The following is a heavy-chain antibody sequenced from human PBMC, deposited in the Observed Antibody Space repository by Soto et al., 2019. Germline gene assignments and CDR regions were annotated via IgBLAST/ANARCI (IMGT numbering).Heavy chain of an antibody. CDR2: INHSGST. CDR3: ARGPLRRRYGDV. D-gene: IGHD1-20*01. Sequence: SETLSLTCAVYGGSFSGYYWSWIRQPPGKGLEWIGEINHSGSTNYNPSHKSRVTISVDTSKNQFSLKLSSVTAADTAVYYCARGPLRRRYGDVWGQGTTVTVSS. J-gene: IGHJ6*02. V-gene: IGHV4-34*01. CDR1: GGSFSGYY.